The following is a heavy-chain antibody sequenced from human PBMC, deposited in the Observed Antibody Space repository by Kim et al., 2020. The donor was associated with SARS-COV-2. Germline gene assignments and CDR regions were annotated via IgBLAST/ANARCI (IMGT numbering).Heavy chain of an antibody. V-gene: IGHV3-30*18. CDR3: AKDSSVWFGPQGWATD. J-gene: IGHJ4*02. CDR1: GFTFSSYG. Sequence: GGSLRLSCAASGFTFSSYGMHWVRQAPGKGLEWVAVISYDGSNKYYADSVKGRFTISRDNSKNTLYLQMNSLRAEDTAVYYCAKDSSVWFGPQGWATDWGQGTLVTVSS. CDR2: ISYDGSNK. D-gene: IGHD3-10*01.